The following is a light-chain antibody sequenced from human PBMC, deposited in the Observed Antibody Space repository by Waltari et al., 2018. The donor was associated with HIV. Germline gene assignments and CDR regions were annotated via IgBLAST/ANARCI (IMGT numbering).Light chain of an antibody. CDR2: DVS. CDR3: CSDAGSYTMV. Sequence: QSALTQPRSVSGSPGQSVTISCTGTSSDVGGYNYVSWYHQHPGKAPKLMIYDVSKRPSVVPARCSGAKSGNTASLTISGLQAEDEADYYCCSDAGSYTMVFGGGTKLTVL. CDR1: SSDVGGYNY. V-gene: IGLV2-11*01. J-gene: IGLJ3*02.